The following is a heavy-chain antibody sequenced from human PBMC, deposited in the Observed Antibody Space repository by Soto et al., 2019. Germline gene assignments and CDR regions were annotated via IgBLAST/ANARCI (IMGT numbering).Heavy chain of an antibody. D-gene: IGHD3-3*01. Sequence: GGSLRLSCAASGFTFNSYSMAWVRQAPGKGLEWVSSISGSSSYIYYADSVKGRFTISRDNAKNSLYLQMNSLRAEDTAVYYCARDRNDFWSGSQNDYFDYWGQGTLVTVSS. CDR1: GFTFNSYS. V-gene: IGHV3-21*01. CDR2: ISGSSSYI. J-gene: IGHJ4*02. CDR3: ARDRNDFWSGSQNDYFDY.